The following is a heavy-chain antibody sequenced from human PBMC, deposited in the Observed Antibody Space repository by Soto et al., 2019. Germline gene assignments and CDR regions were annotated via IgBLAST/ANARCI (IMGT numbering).Heavy chain of an antibody. D-gene: IGHD3-10*01. Sequence: QVQLVQSGAEVKKPGSSLRVSCKASGGTLNSYTISWVRQAPGQGLEWMGGIIPVFGTTDYAQKCQVRVTIDADQPTRTAYLHLFRVSSEDTAIYYCSISNSNGRGEFWGPGTLVTVSS. CDR3: SISNSNGRGEF. J-gene: IGHJ4*02. CDR2: IIPVFGTT. CDR1: GGTLNSYT. V-gene: IGHV1-69*01.